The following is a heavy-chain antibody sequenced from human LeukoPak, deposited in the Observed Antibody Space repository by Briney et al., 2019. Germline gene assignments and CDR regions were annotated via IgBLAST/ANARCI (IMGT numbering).Heavy chain of an antibody. D-gene: IGHD3-10*01. Sequence: GGSLRLSCEASGFTFSSYSMNWVRQAPGKGLEWISYISTSTTTIYYADSVKGRFTISRDNAKNSLYLQMNSLRAEDTAVYYCARDFSRGFDIWGQGTMVTVSS. J-gene: IGHJ3*02. CDR3: ARDFSRGFDI. V-gene: IGHV3-48*01. CDR1: GFTFSSYS. CDR2: ISTSTTTI.